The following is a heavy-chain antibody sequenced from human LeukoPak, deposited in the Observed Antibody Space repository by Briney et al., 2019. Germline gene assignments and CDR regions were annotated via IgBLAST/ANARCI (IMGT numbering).Heavy chain of an antibody. V-gene: IGHV3-23*01. CDR2: ISGSGGST. CDR1: GFTFSSYA. CDR3: AKDLDTYGYLYYFDY. D-gene: IGHD5-18*01. J-gene: IGHJ4*02. Sequence: GGSLRLSCAASGFTFSSYAMSWVRRAPGKGLEWVSAISGSGGSTYYADSVKGRFTISRDNSKNTLYLQMNRLRAEDTAVYYCAKDLDTYGYLYYFDYWGQGTLVTVSS.